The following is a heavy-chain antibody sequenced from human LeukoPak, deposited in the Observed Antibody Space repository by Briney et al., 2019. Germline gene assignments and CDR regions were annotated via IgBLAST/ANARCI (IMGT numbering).Heavy chain of an antibody. CDR2: INHSGTT. CDR3: ARRTGTYYYDSSGYSPWRYYFDY. CDR1: GGSFRGNY. D-gene: IGHD3-22*01. J-gene: IGHJ4*02. V-gene: IGHV4-34*01. Sequence: SETLSLTCAVYGGSFRGNYWSWIRQPPGKGLEWIGDINHSGTTNFSPSLKSRVTISVDTSKNQFSLKLSSVTAADTAVFYCARRTGTYYYDSSGYSPWRYYFDYWGQGTLVTVSS.